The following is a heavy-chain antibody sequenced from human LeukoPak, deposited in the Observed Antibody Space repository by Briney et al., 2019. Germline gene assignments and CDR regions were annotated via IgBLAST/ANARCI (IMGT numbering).Heavy chain of an antibody. CDR1: GGTFSSYA. J-gene: IGHJ4*02. CDR3: ARAPGYSSGWQLFDY. CDR2: IIPIFGTA. Sequence: SVKVSCKASGGTFSSYAISWVRQAPGQGLEWMGRIIPIFGTANYAQKFKGRVTITTDESTSTAYMELSSLRSEDTAVYYCARAPGYSSGWQLFDYWGQGTLVTVSS. D-gene: IGHD6-19*01. V-gene: IGHV1-69*05.